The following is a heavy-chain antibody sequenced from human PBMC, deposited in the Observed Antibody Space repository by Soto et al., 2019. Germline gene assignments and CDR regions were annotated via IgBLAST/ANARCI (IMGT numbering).Heavy chain of an antibody. CDR2: IYYSGST. J-gene: IGHJ4*02. Sequence: QVQLQESGPGLVKPSETLSLTCTVSGGSISSYYWSWIRQPPGKGLEWIGYIYYSGSTNYNPSLKSRVTISVDTSKNQFSLKLSSVTAADTAVYYCARQLDYDFWSGYYDYWGQGTLVTVSS. D-gene: IGHD3-3*01. CDR1: GGSISSYY. CDR3: ARQLDYDFWSGYYDY. V-gene: IGHV4-59*01.